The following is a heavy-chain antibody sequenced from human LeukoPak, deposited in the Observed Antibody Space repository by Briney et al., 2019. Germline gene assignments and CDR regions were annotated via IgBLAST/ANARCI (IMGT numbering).Heavy chain of an antibody. J-gene: IGHJ6*02. CDR1: GGTFISYA. Sequence: GASVKVSCKASGGTFISYAISWVRQAPGQGLEWMGGIIPIFGTANYAQKFQGRVTITADESTSTAYMELSSLRSEDTAVYYCAREGRQRLPLDVWGQGTTVTVSS. CDR2: IIPIFGTA. D-gene: IGHD6-25*01. CDR3: AREGRQRLPLDV. V-gene: IGHV1-69*13.